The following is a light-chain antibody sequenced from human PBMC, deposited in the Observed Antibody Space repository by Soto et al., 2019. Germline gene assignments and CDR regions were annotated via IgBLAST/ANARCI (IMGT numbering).Light chain of an antibody. J-gene: IGLJ1*01. CDR1: SSDVGRYNY. CDR2: DVT. Sequence: QSVLTQPRSVSGSPGQSVTISCTGTSSDVGRYNYVSWYQQYPGRAPKLLIYDVTKRPSGVPDRFSGSKSGDTAPLTISGLQNEDEADYYCCSYAGSNIPFVFGTGTKVTVL. CDR3: CSYAGSNIPFV. V-gene: IGLV2-11*01.